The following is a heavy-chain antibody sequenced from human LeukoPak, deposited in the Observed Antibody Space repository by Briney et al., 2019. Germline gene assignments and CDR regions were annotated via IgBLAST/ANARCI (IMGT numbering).Heavy chain of an antibody. CDR3: ARGRLRSYFQH. D-gene: IGHD4-17*01. CDR2: INHSGST. V-gene: IGHV4-34*01. J-gene: IGHJ1*01. CDR1: GGSFSGYY. Sequence: SETLSLTCAVYGGSFSGYYWSWIRQPPGKGLEWIGEINHSGSTNYNPSLKSRVTISVDTSKNQFSLRLSSVTAADTAVYYCARGRLRSYFQHWGQGTLVTVSS.